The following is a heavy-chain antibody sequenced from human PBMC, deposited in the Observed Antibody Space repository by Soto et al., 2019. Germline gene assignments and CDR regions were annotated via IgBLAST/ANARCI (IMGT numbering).Heavy chain of an antibody. V-gene: IGHV3-48*04. J-gene: IGHJ4*02. CDR1: GFIFSDYS. D-gene: IGHD5-12*01. Sequence: GGSLRLSCAASGFIFSDYSMNWIRQAPGKGLEWISYIGTTSSTRSYPASMKGPFTISRDNADNSMYLQMNSRRVEDTAGCYCARDSGYAFDYWGQGALVTVSS. CDR3: ARDSGYAFDY. CDR2: IGTTSSTR.